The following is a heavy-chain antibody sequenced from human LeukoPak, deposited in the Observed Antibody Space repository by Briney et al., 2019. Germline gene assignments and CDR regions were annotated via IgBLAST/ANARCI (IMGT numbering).Heavy chain of an antibody. J-gene: IGHJ4*02. CDR3: ARDISARYLDY. D-gene: IGHD6-6*01. V-gene: IGHV3-33*01. Sequence: GGSLRLSCAASGFIFSRRGMHWVRQAPGKGLEWVAVIWYDGSNKYYADSVKGRFTISRDNSKNTLYLLMNSLSAEDTAVYYCARDISARYLDYWGQGTLVTVSS. CDR2: IWYDGSNK. CDR1: GFIFSRRG.